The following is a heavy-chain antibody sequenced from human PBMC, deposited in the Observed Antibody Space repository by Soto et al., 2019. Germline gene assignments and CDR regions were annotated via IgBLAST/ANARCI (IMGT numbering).Heavy chain of an antibody. J-gene: IGHJ4*02. D-gene: IGHD2-15*01. CDR3: ARLGVAAHQVGH. CDR1: GFIFRDYF. Sequence: QVQLVESGGGLVKPGGSLRLSCAGAGFIFRDYFMTWIRQSPGKGLEWVADINISGRMTHYADSVKGRFTMSRDNDKKSLELQLDSMRVGDAAVYYCARLGVAAHQVGHWGEGTLFTVCS. V-gene: IGHV3-11*01. CDR2: INISGRMT.